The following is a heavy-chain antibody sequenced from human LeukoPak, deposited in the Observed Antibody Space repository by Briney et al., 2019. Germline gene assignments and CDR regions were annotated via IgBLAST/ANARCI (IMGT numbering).Heavy chain of an antibody. V-gene: IGHV1-2*02. Sequence: VASVKVSCKASGFVFTGYYIHWVRQAPGQGLEWMGWINPNCGATNYAQQFQGRVTMTRGTSMDIVHMELSRLTSDDTAVFYCARVSGTIQWFDPWGQGTLVTVSS. CDR3: ARVSGTIQWFDP. CDR1: GFVFTGYY. CDR2: INPNCGAT. J-gene: IGHJ5*02. D-gene: IGHD3-3*01.